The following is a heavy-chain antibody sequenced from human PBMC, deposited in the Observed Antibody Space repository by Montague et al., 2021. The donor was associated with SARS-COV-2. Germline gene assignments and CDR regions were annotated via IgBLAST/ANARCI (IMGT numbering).Heavy chain of an antibody. Sequence: SVRVSCKVSGNTLTELSMHLLQQAPGKGLEWMGGFDPEDGETVYAQKFQGRVTMTEDTSTDTAYMELSSLRSEDTAVYYCATIPLHYYDSSRYFDYWGQGTLVTVSS. V-gene: IGHV1-24*01. D-gene: IGHD3-22*01. CDR3: ATIPLHYYDSSRYFDY. CDR2: FDPEDGET. CDR1: GNTLTELS. J-gene: IGHJ4*02.